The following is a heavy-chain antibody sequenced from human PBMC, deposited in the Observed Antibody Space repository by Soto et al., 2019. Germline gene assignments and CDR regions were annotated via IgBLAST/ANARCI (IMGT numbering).Heavy chain of an antibody. CDR1: GFIFKMYW. D-gene: IGHD3-10*01. V-gene: IGHV3-74*01. Sequence: VGSVRLSCAASGFIFKMYWMHWVRQSPGKGLVWISRIYNDGTYSDYADSVRGRFTISRDNVNDTLYLQMNNLRAEDSGLYYCTRGPRPISTGTGAYWGQGTQVTVSS. CDR2: IYNDGTYS. CDR3: TRGPRPISTGTGAY. J-gene: IGHJ4*02.